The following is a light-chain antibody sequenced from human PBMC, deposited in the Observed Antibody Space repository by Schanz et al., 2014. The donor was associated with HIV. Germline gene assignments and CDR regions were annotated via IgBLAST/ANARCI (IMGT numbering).Light chain of an antibody. CDR1: QSVSSNS. V-gene: IGKV3-20*01. CDR2: GAS. Sequence: EIVLTQSPGTLPLSPGERATLSCRASQSVSSNSLAWYQQKPGQAPRLLIYGASRRATGIPDRFSGSGSGTDFTLTISRLDPEDFAVYYCQQYGSTPLYSFGQGTKLEIK. CDR3: QQYGSTPLYS. J-gene: IGKJ2*03.